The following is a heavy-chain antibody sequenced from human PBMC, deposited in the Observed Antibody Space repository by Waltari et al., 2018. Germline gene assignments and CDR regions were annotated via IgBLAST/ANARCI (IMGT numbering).Heavy chain of an antibody. CDR3: ATAVRRIDYYGMDV. CDR2: FDPEDGET. V-gene: IGHV1-24*01. CDR1: GYTLPELS. D-gene: IGHD4-17*01. Sequence: QVQLVQSGAEVKKPGASVTVSCKVSGYTLPELSMHWVRQAPGKGREWMGGFDPEDGETIYAQKFQGRVTMTEDTSTDTAYMELSSLRSEDTAVYYCATAVRRIDYYGMDVWGQGTTVTVSS. J-gene: IGHJ6*02.